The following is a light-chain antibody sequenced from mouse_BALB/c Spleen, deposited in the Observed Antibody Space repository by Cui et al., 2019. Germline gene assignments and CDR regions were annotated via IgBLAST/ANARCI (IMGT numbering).Light chain of an antibody. CDR1: ENVGTY. CDR2: GAS. Sequence: NIVMTQSPKSMSMSVGERVTLSCKASENVGTYVSRYQQKSEQSPKLLIYGASNRYPRVPDRFTGSGSATDFTLTISSLQAEELADYHCGQSYSYLWTFGRGTKLEIK. J-gene: IGKJ1*01. V-gene: IGKV6-29*01. CDR3: GQSYSYLWT.